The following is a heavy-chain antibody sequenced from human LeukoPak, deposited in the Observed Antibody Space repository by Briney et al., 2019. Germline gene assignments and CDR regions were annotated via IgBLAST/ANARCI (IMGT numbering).Heavy chain of an antibody. CDR2: IKQDGSEK. D-gene: IGHD4-11*01. J-gene: IGHJ4*02. CDR3: ARRNTVTTFYYFDY. Sequence: GGSLRLSCAASGFTLSSYCMSWVRRAPGKGLEWVANIKQDGSEKYYVDSVKGRFTISRDNAKNSLYLQMNSLRAEDTAVYYCARRNTVTTFYYFDYWGQGTLVTVSS. CDR1: GFTLSSYC. V-gene: IGHV3-7*01.